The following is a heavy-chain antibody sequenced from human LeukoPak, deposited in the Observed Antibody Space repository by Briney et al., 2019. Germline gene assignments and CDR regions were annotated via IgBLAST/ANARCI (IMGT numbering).Heavy chain of an antibody. V-gene: IGHV3-30*03. D-gene: IGHD3-3*01. CDR3: ARGGSGVVIEAYYYYYMDV. J-gene: IGHJ6*03. CDR2: ISYDGSQK. Sequence: GGSLRLSCAASGFSFSDYGLHLVRQAPGKGLEWVALISYDGSQKNFADSVKGRFTTSRDNSKFTMYLEMNSLRSEDTAVYYCARGGSGVVIEAYYYYYMDVWGKGTTVTVSS. CDR1: GFSFSDYG.